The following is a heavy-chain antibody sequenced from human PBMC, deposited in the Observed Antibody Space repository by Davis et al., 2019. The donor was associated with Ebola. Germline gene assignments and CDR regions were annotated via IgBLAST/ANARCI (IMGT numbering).Heavy chain of an antibody. CDR1: GGSISSSSYY. Sequence: SETLSLTCTVSGGSISSSSYYWSWIRQPPGKGREWIGEINHSGSTNYNPSLKSRVIISVDTSKNQFSLKLSSVTAADTAVYYCSRTTYYGMDVWGQGTTVTVSS. CDR3: SRTTYYGMDV. V-gene: IGHV4-39*07. J-gene: IGHJ6*02. CDR2: INHSGST. D-gene: IGHD1-14*01.